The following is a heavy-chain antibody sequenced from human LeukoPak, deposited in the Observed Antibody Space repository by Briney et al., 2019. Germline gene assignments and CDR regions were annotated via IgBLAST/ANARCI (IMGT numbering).Heavy chain of an antibody. Sequence: SETLSLTCTVSGGSVSSGSYYWSWIRPPPGKGLEWIGYIYYSGSTNYNPSLKSRVTISVDTSKNQFSLKLSSVTAADTAVYYCARTELGDGSGSYYNDAFDIWGQGTMVTVSS. CDR3: ARTELGDGSGSYYNDAFDI. D-gene: IGHD3-10*01. J-gene: IGHJ3*02. V-gene: IGHV4-61*01. CDR2: IYYSGST. CDR1: GGSVSSGSYY.